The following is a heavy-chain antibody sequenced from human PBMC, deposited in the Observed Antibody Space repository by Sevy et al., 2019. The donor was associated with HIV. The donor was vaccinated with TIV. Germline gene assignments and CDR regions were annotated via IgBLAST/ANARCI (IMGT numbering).Heavy chain of an antibody. CDR1: GFTFSNAW. V-gene: IGHV3-15*01. J-gene: IGHJ4*02. Sequence: GGSLRLSCAASGFTFSNAWMSWVRQAPGKGLEWVARIRSNTDGGTTEYTPPVKGTFTISRDDSKDTLDLQMNSLRIEDTAVYYCTTVGVWGQGTMVTVSS. D-gene: IGHD3-10*01. CDR3: TTVGV. CDR2: IRSNTDGGTT.